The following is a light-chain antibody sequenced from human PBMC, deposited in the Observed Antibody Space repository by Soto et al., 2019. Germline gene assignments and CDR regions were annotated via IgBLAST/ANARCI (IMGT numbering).Light chain of an antibody. CDR3: SSYTSSSTLV. V-gene: IGLV2-14*01. Sequence: QSALTQPASVSGSPGQSITISCTGTSSDVGGYRYVSWYQRHPGKAPKLMIYEVSKRPSGVSNRFSGSKSGNTASLTISGLQAEDEADYYCSSYTSSSTLVFGTGTKVTVL. J-gene: IGLJ1*01. CDR2: EVS. CDR1: SSDVGGYRY.